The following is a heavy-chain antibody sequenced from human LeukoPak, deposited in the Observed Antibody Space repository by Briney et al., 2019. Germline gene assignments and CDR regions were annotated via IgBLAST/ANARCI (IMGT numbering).Heavy chain of an antibody. V-gene: IGHV3-48*03. CDR3: ARAGRNYDY. CDR2: ISAPGTTI. D-gene: IGHD1-26*01. J-gene: IGHJ4*02. Sequence: GGSLRLSCAASGFTFSTYEMNWVRQAPGKGLEWVSYISAPGTTIYYADSVKGRFTISRDNAKNSLFLQMNSLRAEDTAVYYCARAGRNYDYWGQGTLVTVSS. CDR1: GFTFSTYE.